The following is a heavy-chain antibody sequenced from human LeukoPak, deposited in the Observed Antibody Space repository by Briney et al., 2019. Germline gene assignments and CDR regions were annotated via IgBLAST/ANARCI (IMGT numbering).Heavy chain of an antibody. CDR3: AKGTSAVLRFLEWFLDI. Sequence: GGSLRLSCAASGFTFSSYSMNWVRQAPGKGLEWVSSISSSSSYIYYADSVKGRFTISRDNAKNSLYLQMNSLRAGDMALYYCAKGTSAVLRFLEWFLDIWGQGTMVTVSS. CDR1: GFTFSSYS. D-gene: IGHD3-3*01. CDR2: ISSSSSYI. V-gene: IGHV3-21*04. J-gene: IGHJ3*02.